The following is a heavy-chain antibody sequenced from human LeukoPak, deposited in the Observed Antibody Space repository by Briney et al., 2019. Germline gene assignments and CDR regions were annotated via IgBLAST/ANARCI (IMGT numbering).Heavy chain of an antibody. CDR2: ISTSGGST. D-gene: IGHD2-15*01. CDR1: GFTFSSYA. J-gene: IGHJ4*02. V-gene: IGHV3-23*01. CDR3: AKDRLTYCSGGSCYGFDY. Sequence: GGSLRLSCAASGFTFSSYAMSWVRQAPGKGLEWVSSISTSGGSTYYADSVKGRFTISRDNSKNTLYLQMNSLRAEDTAVYYCAKDRLTYCSGGSCYGFDYWGQGTLVTVSS.